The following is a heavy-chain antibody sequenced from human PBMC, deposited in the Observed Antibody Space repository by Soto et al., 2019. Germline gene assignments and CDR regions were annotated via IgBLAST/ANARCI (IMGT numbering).Heavy chain of an antibody. Sequence: QGQLVQSGAEVKKPGASVKVSCKASVYTFTRYDINWVRQATGQGLEWMGWMNPNSGNTGYAQKCQGRVTMTRDTSKNTAYMELSSLRSEDTAVYYCTGQWLGYGDYWGQGTLVTVSS. CDR2: MNPNSGNT. D-gene: IGHD6-19*01. V-gene: IGHV1-8*01. CDR3: TGQWLGYGDY. CDR1: VYTFTRYD. J-gene: IGHJ4*02.